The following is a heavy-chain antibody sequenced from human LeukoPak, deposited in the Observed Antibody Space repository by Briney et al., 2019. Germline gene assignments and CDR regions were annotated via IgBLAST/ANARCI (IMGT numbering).Heavy chain of an antibody. CDR3: ATDLGLTMIRGVIVH. D-gene: IGHD3-10*01. CDR1: GFTFTNAW. V-gene: IGHV3-15*01. CDR2: IKSKGDGETT. J-gene: IGHJ4*02. Sequence: GGSLRLSCAASGFTFTNAWMTWVRQAPGKGLEWVGRIKSKGDGETTDYAAPVKGRFIMSRDDSKATLYLQTNILQAEDTAVYYCATDLGLTMIRGVIVHWGQGALVTVSS.